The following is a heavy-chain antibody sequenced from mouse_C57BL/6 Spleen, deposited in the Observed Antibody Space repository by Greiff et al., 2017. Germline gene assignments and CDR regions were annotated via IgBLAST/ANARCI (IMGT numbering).Heavy chain of an antibody. CDR2: IYPRSGNT. CDR3: ARGAYGSSYVEAMDY. J-gene: IGHJ4*01. CDR1: GYTFTSYG. Sequence: VQLQQSGAELARPGASVKLSCKASGYTFTSYGISWVKQRTGQGLEWIGEIYPRSGNTYYNEKFKGKATLTADKSSSTAYMELRSLTSEDSAVYFCARGAYGSSYVEAMDYWGQGTSVTVSS. V-gene: IGHV1-81*01. D-gene: IGHD1-1*01.